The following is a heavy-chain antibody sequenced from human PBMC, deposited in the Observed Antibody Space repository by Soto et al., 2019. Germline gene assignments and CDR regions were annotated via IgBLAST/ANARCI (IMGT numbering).Heavy chain of an antibody. CDR2: IYHSGSA. Sequence: QLQLQESGSGLVKPSQTLSLTCTVSGDSIDRGGYTWNWIRQPPGKGLEWIGYIYHSGSAHHNASLEGRVSLSVDMSKNQFSLQLTSVTDADTAVYYCVRASYILPFDPWGQGIFVTVSS. CDR3: VRASYILPFDP. D-gene: IGHD3-10*01. J-gene: IGHJ5*02. V-gene: IGHV4-30-2*01. CDR1: GDSIDRGGYT.